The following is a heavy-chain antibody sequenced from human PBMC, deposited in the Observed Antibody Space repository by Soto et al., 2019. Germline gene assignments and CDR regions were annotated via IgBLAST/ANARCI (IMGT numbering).Heavy chain of an antibody. D-gene: IGHD2-15*01. V-gene: IGHV4-39*01. Sequence: SDTTYITSTVSRESIISRDFYWAWVRHPPGKGLEWIGSIFYLGSSYYNPSLKSRVTMSVDTSKNQFSLRLRSVTAADTALYFCARHSLALRKNTWFDPWGQG. CDR2: IFYLGSS. CDR3: ARHSLALRKNTWFDP. J-gene: IGHJ5*02. CDR1: RESIISRDFY.